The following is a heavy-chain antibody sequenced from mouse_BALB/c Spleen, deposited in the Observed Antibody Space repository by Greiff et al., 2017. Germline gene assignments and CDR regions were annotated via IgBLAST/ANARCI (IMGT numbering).Heavy chain of an antibody. Sequence: QVQLKQPGAELVKPGASVKLSCKASGYTFTSYWMHWVKQRPGQGLEWIGEIDPSDSYTNYNQKFKGKATLTVDKSSSTAYMQLSSLTSEDSAVYYCARKEDGYYGWFAYWGQGTLVTVSA. V-gene: IGHV1-69*02. CDR3: ARKEDGYYGWFAY. CDR1: GYTFTSYW. CDR2: IDPSDSYT. J-gene: IGHJ3*01. D-gene: IGHD2-3*01.